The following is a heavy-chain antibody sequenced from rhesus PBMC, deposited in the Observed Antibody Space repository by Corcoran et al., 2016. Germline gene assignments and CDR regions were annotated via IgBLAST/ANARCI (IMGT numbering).Heavy chain of an antibody. CDR3: AKDREWLLHRGGLDS. V-gene: IGHV3S5*01. Sequence: EVQLVESGGGLVQPGGSLRLSCVASGFTFSSYGMSWVRQAPGKGLEWVSYISNGGGSTSYADSVKGRFTISRDNSKNTLSLQMNSLRAEDTAVYYCAKDREWLLHRGGLDSWGQGVVVTVSS. CDR2: ISNGGGST. D-gene: IGHD3-28*01. CDR1: GFTFSSYG. J-gene: IGHJ6*01.